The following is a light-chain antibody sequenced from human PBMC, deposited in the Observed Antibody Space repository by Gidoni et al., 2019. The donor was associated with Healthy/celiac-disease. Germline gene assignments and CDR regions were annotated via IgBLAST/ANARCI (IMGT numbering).Light chain of an antibody. CDR1: QSISSY. Sequence: DIQMTQSPSSLSASVGDRVTITCRARQSISSYLNWYQQKPGKAPKLLIYAASSLQSGVPSRFSGSGSGTDFTLTISSLQPEDFATYYCQQSYSTPPYTFGRGTKLEIK. V-gene: IGKV1-39*01. CDR3: QQSYSTPPYT. CDR2: AAS. J-gene: IGKJ2*01.